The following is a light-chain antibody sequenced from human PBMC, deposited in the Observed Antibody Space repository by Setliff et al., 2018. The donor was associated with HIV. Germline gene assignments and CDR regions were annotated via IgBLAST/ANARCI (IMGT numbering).Light chain of an antibody. CDR1: SSDVGGYKY. J-gene: IGLJ1*01. V-gene: IGLV2-11*01. Sequence: QSVLTQPRSVSGSPGQSVTISCTGTSSDVGGYKYVSWYQHHPDKAPKLIIYDVSKWPSGVPDRFSGSKSGNTASLIISGLQAEDEADYYCCSYAGSYTYVFGTGTKVTVL. CDR2: DVS. CDR3: CSYAGSYTYV.